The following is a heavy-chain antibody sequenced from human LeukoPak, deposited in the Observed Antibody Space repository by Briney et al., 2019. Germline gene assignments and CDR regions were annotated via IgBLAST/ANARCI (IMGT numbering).Heavy chain of an antibody. CDR3: GPSGSYEGWFDP. CDR2: IYYSGST. Sequence: SETLSLTCTVSGGSISSYYWSWIRQPPGKGLEWIGYIYYSGSTNYNPSLKSRVTISVNKSKNQFSLKLSSVTAADTAGYYCGPSGSYEGWFDPWGQGTLVTVSS. V-gene: IGHV4-59*01. CDR1: GGSISSYY. D-gene: IGHD1-26*01. J-gene: IGHJ5*02.